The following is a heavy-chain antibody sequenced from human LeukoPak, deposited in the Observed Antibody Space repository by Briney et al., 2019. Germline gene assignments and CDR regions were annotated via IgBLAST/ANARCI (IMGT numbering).Heavy chain of an antibody. J-gene: IGHJ4*02. V-gene: IGHV3-23*01. D-gene: IGHD2-21*01. CDR2: ISGSGDGA. Sequence: GGSLRLSCAASGFTFSYYDMSWVRQAPGKGLQWVSLISGSGDGAHYADSVKGRFTISRDNSKNTVYLQMTNLRAEDTAVYYCAKGYIQLWWFDYWGQGTLVTVSS. CDR3: AKGYIQLWWFDY. CDR1: GFTFSYYD.